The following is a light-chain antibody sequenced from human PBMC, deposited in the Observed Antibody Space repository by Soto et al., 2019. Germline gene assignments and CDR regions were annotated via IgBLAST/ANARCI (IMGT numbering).Light chain of an antibody. CDR1: SGHSSYA. CDR3: QTWCTGIHVV. J-gene: IGLJ2*01. CDR2: LDSDGSH. Sequence: QLVLTQSPSASASLGASVKLTCTLSSGHSSYAIAWHQQQPEKGPRYLMKLDSDGSHTKGDAIPDRFSGSSSGAERYLPISSLQSEDEADYYCQTWCTGIHVVFGGGTKLTVL. V-gene: IGLV4-69*01.